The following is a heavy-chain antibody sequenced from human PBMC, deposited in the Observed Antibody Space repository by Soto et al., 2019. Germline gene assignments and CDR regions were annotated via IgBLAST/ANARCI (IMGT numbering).Heavy chain of an antibody. CDR1: GGSISSGGYY. V-gene: IGHV4-31*03. CDR3: ARDQEGGNSFFDY. Sequence: QVQLQESGPGLVKPSQTLSLTRTVSGGSISSGGYYWSWIRQHPGKGLEWIGYIYYSGSTYYNPSLKSRVTISVDTSKNQFSLKLSSVTAADTAVYYCARDQEGGNSFFDYWGQGTLVTVSS. D-gene: IGHD2-21*02. CDR2: IYYSGST. J-gene: IGHJ4*02.